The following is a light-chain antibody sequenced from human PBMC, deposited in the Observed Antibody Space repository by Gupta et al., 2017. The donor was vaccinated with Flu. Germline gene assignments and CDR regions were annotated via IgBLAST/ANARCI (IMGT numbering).Light chain of an antibody. CDR2: GAS. Sequence: PSSLSASVGDRATITCRARQGISSFLTWYQQKPGKAPKLLIYGASTLHSGVPSRFSGSGSGTEFTLTISSLQPEDFATYYCQQLNSYPRTFGHGTKVDVK. V-gene: IGKV1-9*01. J-gene: IGKJ3*01. CDR1: QGISSF. CDR3: QQLNSYPRT.